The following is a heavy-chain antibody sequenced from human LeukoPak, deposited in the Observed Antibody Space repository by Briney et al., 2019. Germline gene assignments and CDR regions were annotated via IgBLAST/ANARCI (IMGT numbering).Heavy chain of an antibody. CDR1: GYSFTSYW. CDR2: IYPGDSDT. J-gene: IGHJ4*02. V-gene: IGHV5-51*01. CDR3: ARPPATYCSGGSCYSY. Sequence: ASVKISCKGSGYSFTSYWIGWVRQMPGKGLEWMGIIYPGDSDTRYSPSFQGQVTISADKSISTAYLQWGSLKASDTAMYYCARPPATYCSGGSCYSYWGQGTLVTVSS. D-gene: IGHD2-15*01.